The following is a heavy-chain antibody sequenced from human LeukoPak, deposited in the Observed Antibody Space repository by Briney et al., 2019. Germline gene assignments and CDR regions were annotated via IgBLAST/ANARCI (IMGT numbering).Heavy chain of an antibody. D-gene: IGHD2-21*02. V-gene: IGHV3-23*01. J-gene: IGHJ1*01. CDR2: ISGGGGST. CDR1: GFTFSCYA. CDR3: AKGDGPHPVQH. Sequence: GGSLRLSCAASGFTFSCYAMSWVRQAPGKGLEWVSAISGGGGSTYYAASVKGRFTISRDNSKNTLYLQMNSLRAEDTAVYYCAKGDGPHPVQHWGQGTLVTVSS.